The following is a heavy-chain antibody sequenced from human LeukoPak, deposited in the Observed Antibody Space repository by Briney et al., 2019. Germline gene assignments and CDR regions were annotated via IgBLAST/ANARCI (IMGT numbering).Heavy chain of an antibody. CDR3: ARVDGGISAGTRYFDY. CDR2: IYYSGST. J-gene: IGHJ4*02. Sequence: SETLSLTCTVSGGSVSSGSYYWSWIRQPPGKGLEWIGDIYYSGSTHYSPSLKSRVTISLDTSKKQFSLKLSSVTAADTAVYYCARVDGGISAGTRYFDYWGQGTLVTVSS. CDR1: GGSVSSGSYY. V-gene: IGHV4-61*01. D-gene: IGHD6-13*01.